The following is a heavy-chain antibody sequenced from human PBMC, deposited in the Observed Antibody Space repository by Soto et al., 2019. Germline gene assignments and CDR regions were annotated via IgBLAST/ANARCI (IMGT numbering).Heavy chain of an antibody. D-gene: IGHD4-17*01. CDR1: GYTFTSYG. V-gene: IGHV1-69*04. CDR2: IIPILGIA. Sequence: GASVKVSCKASGYTFTSYGISWVRQAPGQGLEWIGRIIPILGIANYAQKLQGRVTMTADKSTNTAYMELSSLRSEDTAVYYCARGYDYGDSRDYYYYGMDVWGQGTTVTVSS. J-gene: IGHJ6*02. CDR3: ARGYDYGDSRDYYYYGMDV.